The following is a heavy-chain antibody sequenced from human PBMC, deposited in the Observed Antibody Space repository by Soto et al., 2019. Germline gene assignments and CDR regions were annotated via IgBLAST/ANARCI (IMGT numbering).Heavy chain of an antibody. CDR3: ARRRLGGSVGDNSFDP. D-gene: IGHD3-16*01. V-gene: IGHV4-39*01. CDR1: GGSISSSSYY. Sequence: QLQLQESGPGLVKPSETLSLTCTVSGGSISSSSYYWGWIRQPPGKGLEWIGSIYYSGSTYYNPSLKSRVTISVDTSKNQFSLKLSSVTAADTAVYYCARRRLGGSVGDNSFDPWGQGTLVTVSS. CDR2: IYYSGST. J-gene: IGHJ5*02.